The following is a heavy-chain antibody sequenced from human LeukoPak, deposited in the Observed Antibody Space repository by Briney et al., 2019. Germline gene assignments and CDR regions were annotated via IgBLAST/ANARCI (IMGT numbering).Heavy chain of an antibody. D-gene: IGHD6-13*01. V-gene: IGHV3-21*01. CDR3: ARGAAAAGIVY. J-gene: IGHJ4*02. CDR1: GFTFSSFN. CDR2: ISSGSSYI. Sequence: GGSLRLSCAASGFTFSSFNMNWVRQAPGKGLEWVSSISSGSSYIDYADSVKGRFTISRDNAKNSLYLQMSSLRAEDTAIYYCARGAAAAGIVYWGQGTLVTVSS.